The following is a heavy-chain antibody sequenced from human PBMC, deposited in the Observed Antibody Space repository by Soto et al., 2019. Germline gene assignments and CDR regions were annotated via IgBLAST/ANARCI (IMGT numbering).Heavy chain of an antibody. J-gene: IGHJ5*02. CDR2: IYHSGST. CDR1: GYSISSGYY. V-gene: IGHV4-38-2*02. D-gene: IGHD2-2*01. CDR3: ASSIVVVPAAMIGWFDP. Sequence: SETLSLTCTVSGYSISSGYYWGWIRQPPGKGLEWIGSIYHSGSTYYNPSLKSRVTISVDTSKNQFSLKLSSVTAADTAVYYCASSIVVVPAAMIGWFDPWGQGTLVTVSS.